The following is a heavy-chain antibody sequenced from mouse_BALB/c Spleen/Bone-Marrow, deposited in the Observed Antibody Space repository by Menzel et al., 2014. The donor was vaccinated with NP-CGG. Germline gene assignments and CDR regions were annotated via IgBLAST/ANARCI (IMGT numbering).Heavy chain of an antibody. J-gene: IGHJ3*01. CDR3: ARARATSWFAY. D-gene: IGHD3-1*01. CDR1: GFSLTRYD. CDR2: IWAGGST. V-gene: IGHV2-9*02. Sequence: QVQLQQSGPGLVAPSQSLSITCTVSGFSLTRYDVHWVRQPPGKGLEWLGVIWAGGSTNYNSALMSRLSISKDNSKSQVFLKMNSLENDDTATYYCARARATSWFAYWGQGTLVTVSA.